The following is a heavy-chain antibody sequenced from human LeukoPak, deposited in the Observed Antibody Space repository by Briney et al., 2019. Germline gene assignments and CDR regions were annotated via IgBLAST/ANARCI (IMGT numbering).Heavy chain of an antibody. CDR1: GFTFSSYA. CDR3: ARGNQVGWGITIFGVVENWFDP. Sequence: GGSLRLSCAASGFTFSSYAMHWVRQAPGKGLEWVAVILYDGSNKYYADSVKGRFTISRDNSKNTLYLQMNSLRAEDTAVYYCARGNQVGWGITIFGVVENWFDPWGQGTLVTVSS. V-gene: IGHV3-30-3*01. D-gene: IGHD3-3*01. CDR2: ILYDGSNK. J-gene: IGHJ5*02.